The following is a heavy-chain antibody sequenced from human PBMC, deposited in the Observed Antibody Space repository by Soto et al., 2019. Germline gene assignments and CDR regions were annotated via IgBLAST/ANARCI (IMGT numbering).Heavy chain of an antibody. V-gene: IGHV4-30-2*01. CDR3: ARLQFGEGFDY. CDR1: GGSISCGVFS. CDR2: ILHTGGT. Sequence: PSETLSLTCAVSGGSISCGVFSWSWIRQPPGKGLEWIGYILHTGGTQYNPSLKSRVSMSVDKSKNQFSLHLTSVTAADTAVYYCARLQFGEGFDYWGQGALVTVSS. D-gene: IGHD3-10*01. J-gene: IGHJ4*02.